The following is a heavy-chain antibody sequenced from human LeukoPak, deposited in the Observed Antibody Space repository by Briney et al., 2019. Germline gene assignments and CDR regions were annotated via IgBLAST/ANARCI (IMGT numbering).Heavy chain of an antibody. CDR2: IHHGGTT. CDR3: ARDYDFWSAYENNAFDT. Sequence: SETLSLTCTVSGYSISGGYFWGWIRQPPGKGLEWIGSIHHGGTTYYNPSLRSRLTILVDTSKNQFSLRLNSVTAADTAVYYCARDYDFWSAYENNAFDTWGQGTMVTVSS. J-gene: IGHJ3*02. D-gene: IGHD3-3*01. V-gene: IGHV4-38-2*02. CDR1: GYSISGGYF.